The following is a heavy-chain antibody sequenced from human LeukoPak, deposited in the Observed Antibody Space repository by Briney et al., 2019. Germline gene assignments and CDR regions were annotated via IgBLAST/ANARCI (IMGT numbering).Heavy chain of an antibody. CDR1: GFTFSSYA. CDR2: ISYDGSNK. CDR3: ARDPIVPAAIIYYYYGMDV. Sequence: GGSLRLSCAASGFTFSSYAMHWVRQAPGKGLEWVAVISYDGSNKYYADSVKGRFTISGDNSKNTLYLQMNSLRAEDTAVYYCARDPIVPAAIIYYYYGMDVWGQGTTVTVSS. D-gene: IGHD2-2*02. J-gene: IGHJ6*02. V-gene: IGHV3-30-3*01.